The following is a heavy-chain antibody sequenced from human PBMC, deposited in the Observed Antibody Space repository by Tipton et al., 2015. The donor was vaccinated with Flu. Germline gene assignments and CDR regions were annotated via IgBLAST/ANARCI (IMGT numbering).Heavy chain of an antibody. J-gene: IGHJ4*02. D-gene: IGHD3-22*01. CDR3: ARAFGEIYDGSTYYQTPIDY. CDR2: MKPNSGDT. V-gene: IGHV1-8*01. Sequence: QLVQSGAEVKKPGASAKVSCKASGYTFTSYDIIWVRQAPGQGLEWMAWMKPNSGDTGYAQKFQGRVTLTRSTSMNTAYMELSGLRSEDTAVYFCARAFGEIYDGSTYYQTPIDYWGQGTLVTVSS. CDR1: GYTFTSYD.